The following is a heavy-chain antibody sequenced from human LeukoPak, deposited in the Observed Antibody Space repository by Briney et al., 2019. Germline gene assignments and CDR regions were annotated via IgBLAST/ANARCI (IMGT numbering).Heavy chain of an antibody. D-gene: IGHD4-17*01. CDR3: ARETGSAVGSTDFDY. J-gene: IGHJ4*02. Sequence: PGGSLRLSCAASGFTFSSYAMHWVRQAPGKGLEWVAVISYDGSNKYYADSVKGRLTISRDNSKNTLYLQMNSLKAEDTAVYYCARETGSAVGSTDFDYWGQGTLVTVSS. CDR1: GFTFSSYA. CDR2: ISYDGSNK. V-gene: IGHV3-30-3*01.